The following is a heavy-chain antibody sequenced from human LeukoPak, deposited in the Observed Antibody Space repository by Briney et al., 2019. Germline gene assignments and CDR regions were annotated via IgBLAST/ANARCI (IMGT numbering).Heavy chain of an antibody. CDR2: IYYDGSVI. V-gene: IGHV3-33*01. CDR3: ARGGGVDAAMALDY. J-gene: IGHJ4*02. Sequence: GGSLRLSCAASGFTFNIYAMHWVHQAPGQGLEWVAIIYYDGSVIYYADSVKGRFTISRDNSKNAVYLLMNRLRADDTAVYYCARGGGVDAAMALDYWGQRTLVAVSS. CDR1: GFTFNIYA. D-gene: IGHD5-18*01.